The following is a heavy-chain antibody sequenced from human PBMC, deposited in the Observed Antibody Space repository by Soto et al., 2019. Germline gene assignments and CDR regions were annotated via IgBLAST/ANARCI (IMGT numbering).Heavy chain of an antibody. D-gene: IGHD3-10*01. V-gene: IGHV3-74*01. Sequence: EVQLVESGGGLVQPGGSLRLSCAASGFTFSSYWMNWVRQAPGKGLVWDSRITGDGNSTNYADSLKGRFTISSDNAKNTVYLEMNILSAEDTAVYYCAKGRQYGYYVDSWGQGTLVTVST. CDR2: ITGDGNST. CDR1: GFTFSSYW. J-gene: IGHJ4*02. CDR3: AKGRQYGYYVDS.